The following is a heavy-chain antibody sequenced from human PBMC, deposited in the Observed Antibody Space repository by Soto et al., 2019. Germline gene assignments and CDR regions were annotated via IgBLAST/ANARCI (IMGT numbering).Heavy chain of an antibody. CDR1: GFTFSSYA. V-gene: IGHV3-23*01. D-gene: IGHD4-4*01. J-gene: IGHJ4*02. CDR2: ISGSGGST. CDR3: AKDSTLNRDDYNWGKGYYFDY. Sequence: GGSLRLSCAASGFTFSSYAMIWVRQAPGKGLEWVSSISGSGGSTYYADSVKGRFTISRDNSKNTLYLQMNSLRAEDTAVYYCAKDSTLNRDDYNWGKGYYFDYWGQGTLVTVLL.